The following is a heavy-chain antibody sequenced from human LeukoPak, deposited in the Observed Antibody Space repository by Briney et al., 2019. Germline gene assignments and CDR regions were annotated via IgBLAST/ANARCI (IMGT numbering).Heavy chain of an antibody. V-gene: IGHV3-53*01. CDR3: ARGDDSGYYDYFDY. CDR1: GFTVDSNY. Sequence: GGSLRLSCAASGFTVDSNYLSWVRQAPGEGLEWVSTIYTGGNTYYAASVKGRFTISRDFSKNTVFLHMNSLRAEDTAMYYCARGDDSGYYDYFDYWGQGALVTVSS. J-gene: IGHJ4*02. D-gene: IGHD3-22*01. CDR2: IYTGGNT.